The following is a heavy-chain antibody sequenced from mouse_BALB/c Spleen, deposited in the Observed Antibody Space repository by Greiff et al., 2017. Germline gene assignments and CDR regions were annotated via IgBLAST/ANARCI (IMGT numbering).Heavy chain of an antibody. J-gene: IGHJ2*01. CDR1: GFAFSSYD. CDR3: ARQGQLGLYFDY. CDR2: ISSGGGST. D-gene: IGHD3-2*01. V-gene: IGHV5-12-1*01. Sequence: EVKLMESGGGLVKPGGSLKLSCAASGFAFSSYDMSWVRQTPEKRLEWVAYISSGGGSTYYPDTVKGRFTISRDNAKNTLYLQMSSLKSEDTAMYYCARQGQLGLYFDYWGQGTTLTVSS.